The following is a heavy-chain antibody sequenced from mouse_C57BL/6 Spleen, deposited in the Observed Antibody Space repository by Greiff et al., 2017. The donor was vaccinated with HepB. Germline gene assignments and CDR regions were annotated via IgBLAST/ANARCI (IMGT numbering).Heavy chain of an antibody. J-gene: IGHJ2*01. V-gene: IGHV5-16*01. D-gene: IGHD1-1*01. CDR2: INYDGSST. CDR1: GFTFSDYY. Sequence: EVKLVESEGGLVQPGSSMKLSCTASGFTFSDYYMAWVRQVPEKGLEWVANINYDGSSTYYLDSLKSRFIISRDNAKNILYLQMSSLKSEDTATYYCARGFPLYYGSSSFDYWGQGTTLTVSS. CDR3: ARGFPLYYGSSSFDY.